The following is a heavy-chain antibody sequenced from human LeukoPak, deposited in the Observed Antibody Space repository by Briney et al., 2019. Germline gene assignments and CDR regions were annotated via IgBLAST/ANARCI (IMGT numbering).Heavy chain of an antibody. J-gene: IGHJ6*03. CDR1: GGSISSYY. CDR2: IYYSGST. Sequence: SETLSLTCTVSGGSISSYYWSWIRQPPGKGLEWIEYIYYSGSTNYNPSLKSRVTISVDTSKNQFSLKLSSVTAADTAVYYCARETVENYIDVWGKGTTVTVSS. D-gene: IGHD4-17*01. CDR3: ARETVENYIDV. V-gene: IGHV4-59*01.